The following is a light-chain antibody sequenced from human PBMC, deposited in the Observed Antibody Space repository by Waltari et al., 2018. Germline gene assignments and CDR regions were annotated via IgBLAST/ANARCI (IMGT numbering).Light chain of an antibody. V-gene: IGKV1-39*01. J-gene: IGKJ3*01. Sequence: DIQMTQSPSSLSASVGDRVTITCRASQTISSYLNWYQQKPGKAPKLLIYAASSLQSGVPSRFSGTKSGTDFTLTISSLQPEDFATYYCQQSYSTLFTFGPGTTVDIK. CDR3: QQSYSTLFT. CDR1: QTISSY. CDR2: AAS.